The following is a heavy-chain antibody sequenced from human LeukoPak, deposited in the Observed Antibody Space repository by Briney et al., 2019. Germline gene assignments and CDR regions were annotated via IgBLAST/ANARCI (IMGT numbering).Heavy chain of an antibody. V-gene: IGHV3-23*01. D-gene: IGHD2-8*01. J-gene: IGHJ4*02. CDR1: GFTFSSYA. Sequence: GGSLRLSCAASGFTFSSYAMSWVRQAPGKGLEWVSAISGSGGSTYYADSAKGRFTISRDNSKNTLYLQMNSLRAEDTAVYYCAKERFGGYCTNGVCRHFDYWGQGTLVTVSS. CDR3: AKERFGGYCTNGVCRHFDY. CDR2: ISGSGGST.